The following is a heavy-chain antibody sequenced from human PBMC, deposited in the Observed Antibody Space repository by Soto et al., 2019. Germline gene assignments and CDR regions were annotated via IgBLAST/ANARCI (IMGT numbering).Heavy chain of an antibody. CDR1: GYTFTGYY. CDR2: VNPNSGGT. J-gene: IGHJ5*02. CDR3: ARASIAVAGRNGPNWSDP. V-gene: IGHV1-2*04. Sequence: GASVKVSCKASGYTFTGYYMHWVRQAPGQGLEWMGWVNPNSGGTNYAQKFQGWVTMTRDTSISTAYMELSRLRSDDTAVYYCARASIAVAGRNGPNWSDPWGQGTLVTVSS. D-gene: IGHD6-19*01.